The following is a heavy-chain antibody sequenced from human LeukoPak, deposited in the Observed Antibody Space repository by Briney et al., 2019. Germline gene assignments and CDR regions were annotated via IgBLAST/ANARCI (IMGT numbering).Heavy chain of an antibody. CDR3: ARHPTDLLAFDY. D-gene: IGHD2-8*02. Sequence: PSETLSLTCTVSGDSISSNAYYWGWIRQPPGKGLECIGSISHSGDVYYVPSLRSRVTISLDTSKNHFSLKLNSVTATDTAVYYCARHPTDLLAFDYWGQGILVTVSS. J-gene: IGHJ4*02. CDR2: ISHSGDV. CDR1: GDSISSNAYY. V-gene: IGHV4-39*01.